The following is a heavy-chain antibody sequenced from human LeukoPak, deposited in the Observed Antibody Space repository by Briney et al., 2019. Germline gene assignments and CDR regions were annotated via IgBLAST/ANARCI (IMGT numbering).Heavy chain of an antibody. D-gene: IGHD4-11*01. CDR3: AKDAQRVFEYRNSLEY. Sequence: PGGSLSLSCAATGFTFNHYAMHWVRQAPGKGLEWVAVIWSDGTNRYYADSVKGRFTISREYAGKMVYLQMSSISPEAALVSFCAKDAQRVFEYRNSLEYWDQGTPVTVST. CDR2: IWSDGTNR. CDR1: GFTFNHYA. J-gene: IGHJ4*02. V-gene: IGHV3-33*06.